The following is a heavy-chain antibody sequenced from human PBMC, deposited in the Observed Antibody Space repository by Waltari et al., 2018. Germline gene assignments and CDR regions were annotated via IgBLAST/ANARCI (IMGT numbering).Heavy chain of an antibody. V-gene: IGHV1-3*01. CDR3: AREGYYDSSGYYSDADAFDI. CDR2: IIAGNGNT. D-gene: IGHD3-22*01. Sequence: QVQLVQSGAEVKKPGASVKVSCKASGYTFTSYAMHWGRKAPGQRLGWMGWIIAGNGNTKYSQKFQGRVTITRDTSASTAYMELSSLRSEDTAVYYCAREGYYDSSGYYSDADAFDIWGQGTMVTVSS. J-gene: IGHJ3*02. CDR1: GYTFTSYA.